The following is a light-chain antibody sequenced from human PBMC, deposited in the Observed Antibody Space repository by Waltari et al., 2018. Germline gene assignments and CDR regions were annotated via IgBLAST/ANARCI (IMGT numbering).Light chain of an antibody. CDR2: GAS. Sequence: EIVMTQSPATLSVSPGERATLSCRASQSVSSNLAWYQQKPGQAPRLLIYGASTRAAGIPDRFSGSGSVTELTLTISSLQSEDFAVDYCQQYDNWTPWTFGQGTKVEIK. V-gene: IGKV3-15*01. CDR3: QQYDNWTPWT. J-gene: IGKJ1*01. CDR1: QSVSSN.